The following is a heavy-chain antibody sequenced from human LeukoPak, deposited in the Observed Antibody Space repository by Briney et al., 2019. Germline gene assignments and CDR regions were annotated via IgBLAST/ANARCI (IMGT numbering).Heavy chain of an antibody. CDR3: ARGPSSYYESSGYSYYFDF. Sequence: PGSSLRLSCAASGFTFSSYAIFWVRQAPGEGLERVAIISYDGSNKYYADSVKGRFTISRDNSKNMLYLQMNSLRSEDTAVYYCARGPSSYYESSGYSYYFDFWGQGTLVTVSS. J-gene: IGHJ4*02. V-gene: IGHV3-30-3*01. CDR2: ISYDGSNK. CDR1: GFTFSSYA. D-gene: IGHD3-22*01.